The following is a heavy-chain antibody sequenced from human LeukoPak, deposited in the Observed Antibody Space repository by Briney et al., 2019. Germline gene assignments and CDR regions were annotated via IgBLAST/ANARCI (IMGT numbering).Heavy chain of an antibody. CDR2: IYYSGNT. CDR3: ARSTGSTMFIDY. CDR1: GGSISPYY. Sequence: ASETLSLTCTVSGGSISPYYWSWIRQPPGKGLEWLGYIYYSGNTDYNPSLKSRVAISVDTSKNQFSLKLSSVTAADTTVYYCARSTGSTMFIDYWGQGTLVTVSS. D-gene: IGHD3-10*02. J-gene: IGHJ4*02. V-gene: IGHV4-59*01.